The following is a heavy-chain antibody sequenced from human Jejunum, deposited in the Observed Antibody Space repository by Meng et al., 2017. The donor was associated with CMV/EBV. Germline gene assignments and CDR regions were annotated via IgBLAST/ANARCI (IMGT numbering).Heavy chain of an antibody. CDR1: RYN. Sequence: RYNRNWVRQAPGKGPEWVSFISGSSNYIFYAESMKGRFTISRDNAKNSLYLQMNSLRDEDTAVYYCAREAGPGIVVTTAASYFDQWGQGTLVTVSS. V-gene: IGHV3-21*01. CDR2: ISGSSNYI. J-gene: IGHJ4*02. CDR3: AREAGPGIVVTTAASYFDQ. D-gene: IGHD2-2*01.